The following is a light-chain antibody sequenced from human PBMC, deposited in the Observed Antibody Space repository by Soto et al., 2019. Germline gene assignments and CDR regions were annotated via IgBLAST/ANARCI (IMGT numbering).Light chain of an antibody. CDR3: QQRVDWLT. J-gene: IGKJ5*01. CDR1: QSVSTY. CDR2: DES. Sequence: VLTQSPDTLSLSPGGRATLSCRASQSVSTYLAWYQQKPGQSPRLLIYDESNSVTGIPARFSGSGSGTDFTLTISSVEPEDFAVYYCQQRVDWLTFGEGTRLEIK. V-gene: IGKV3-11*01.